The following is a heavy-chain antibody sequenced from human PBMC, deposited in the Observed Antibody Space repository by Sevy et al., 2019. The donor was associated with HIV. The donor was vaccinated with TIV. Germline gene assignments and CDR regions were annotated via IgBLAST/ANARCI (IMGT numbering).Heavy chain of an antibody. CDR3: ARDHDYGDYLSPVGY. V-gene: IGHV3-48*03. CDR2: ISNSGSSV. Sequence: GGSLRLSCAASGFSFSSYEMNWVRQAPGKGLEWLSYISNSGSSVYYSDSVRGRFTISRDNARNSLYLQMNSLRAEDTAVYYCARDHDYGDYLSPVGYWGQGTLVTVSS. D-gene: IGHD4-17*01. J-gene: IGHJ4*02. CDR1: GFSFSSYE.